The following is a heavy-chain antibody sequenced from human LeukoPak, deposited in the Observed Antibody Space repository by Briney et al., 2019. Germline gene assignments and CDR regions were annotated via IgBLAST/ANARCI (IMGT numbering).Heavy chain of an antibody. CDR2: IYNIGTT. CDR1: GFSISNVSN. J-gene: IGHJ4*02. Sequence: SETLSLTCSVSGFSISNVSNWGWIRQPPGKGLGWIGNIYNIGTTYYNPSFKSRLPISTDKSTTNSSLNLGCVTPQDTAVFYCARGYGYNPYYFVCWGEGALLTVSP. CDR3: ARGYGYNPYYFVC. D-gene: IGHD5-24*01. V-gene: IGHV4-38-2*02.